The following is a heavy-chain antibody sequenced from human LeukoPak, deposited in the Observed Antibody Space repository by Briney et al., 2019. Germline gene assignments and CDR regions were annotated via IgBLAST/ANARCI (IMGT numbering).Heavy chain of an antibody. J-gene: IGHJ1*01. Sequence: ASVKVSCKASGYTFTTYGISWVRQTPGQGLEWMGWISAYNGNTKYAQKLQGRVTMTTDTSTSTAYMELKSLRSDDTAVYYCARDQMWGSYYGYLQHSGQGTLVTVSS. D-gene: IGHD1-26*01. CDR2: ISAYNGNT. CDR1: GYTFTTYG. V-gene: IGHV1-18*01. CDR3: ARDQMWGSYYGYLQH.